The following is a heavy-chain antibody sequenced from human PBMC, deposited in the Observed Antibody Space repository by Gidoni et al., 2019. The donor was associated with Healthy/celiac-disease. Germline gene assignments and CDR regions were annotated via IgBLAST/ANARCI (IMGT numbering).Heavy chain of an antibody. D-gene: IGHD3-9*01. CDR1: GFTFSRYD. V-gene: IGHV3-13*04. J-gene: IGHJ4*02. CDR2: IGTAGDT. Sequence: EVQLVESGGGLVQPGGSLRLSCAASGFTFSRYDMHWVSQATGKGLEWVSAIGTAGDTYYPGAVKGRFTISRENAKNSLYLQMNSLRAGDTAVYYCARALYYDILTGYYRGDYFDYWGQGTLVTVSS. CDR3: ARALYYDILTGYYRGDYFDY.